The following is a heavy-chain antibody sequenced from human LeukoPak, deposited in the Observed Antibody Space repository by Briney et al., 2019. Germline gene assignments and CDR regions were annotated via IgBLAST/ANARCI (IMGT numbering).Heavy chain of an antibody. D-gene: IGHD4-17*01. J-gene: IGHJ4*02. CDR2: INHSGST. CDR1: GGSFSGYY. V-gene: IGHV4-34*01. CDR3: ARDSRVALKPYGGYCPLDY. Sequence: SETLSLTCAVYGGSFSGYYWSWIRQPPGKGLEWIGEINHSGSTNYNPSLKSRVTISVDTSKNQFSLKLSSVTAADTAVYYCARDSRVALKPYGGYCPLDYWGQGTLVTVSS.